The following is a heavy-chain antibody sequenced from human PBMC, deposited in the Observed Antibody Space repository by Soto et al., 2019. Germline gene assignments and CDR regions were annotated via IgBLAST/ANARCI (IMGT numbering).Heavy chain of an antibody. CDR1: GYTFTGYY. V-gene: IGHV1-2*04. CDR2: INPNSGGT. D-gene: IGHD1-26*01. J-gene: IGHJ3*02. Sequence: GASVKVSCKASGYTFTGYYMHWVRQAPGQGLEWMGWINPNSGGTNYAQKFQGWVTMTRDTSISTAYMELSRLRSDDTAVYYCARDLYSGSYLAGGGAFDIWGQGTMVTVSS. CDR3: ARDLYSGSYLAGGGAFDI.